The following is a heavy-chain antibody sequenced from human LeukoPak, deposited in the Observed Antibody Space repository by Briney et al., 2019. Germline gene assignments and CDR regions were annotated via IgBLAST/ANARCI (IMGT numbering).Heavy chain of an antibody. CDR2: ISSSSSYI. J-gene: IGHJ4*02. V-gene: IGHV3-21*01. CDR3: ARERKALYGSGNLRDY. Sequence: GGSLRLSCAASGFTFSSYSMNWVRQAPGKGLEWVSSISSSSSYIYYADSVKGRSTISRDNAKNSLYLQMNSLRAEDTAVYYCARERKALYGSGNLRDYWGQGTLVTVSS. CDR1: GFTFSSYS. D-gene: IGHD3-10*01.